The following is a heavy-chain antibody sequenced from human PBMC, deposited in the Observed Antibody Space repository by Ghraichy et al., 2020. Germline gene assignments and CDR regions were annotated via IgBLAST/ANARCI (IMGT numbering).Heavy chain of an antibody. V-gene: IGHV3-23*01. Sequence: GESLNISCAASGFTFSSYAMSWVRQAPGKGLEWVSAISGSGGSTYYADSVKGRFTISRDNSKNTLYLQMNSLRAEDTAVYYCAKILVGAVAGDDAFDIWGQGTMVTVSS. J-gene: IGHJ3*02. CDR3: AKILVGAVAGDDAFDI. D-gene: IGHD6-19*01. CDR1: GFTFSSYA. CDR2: ISGSGGST.